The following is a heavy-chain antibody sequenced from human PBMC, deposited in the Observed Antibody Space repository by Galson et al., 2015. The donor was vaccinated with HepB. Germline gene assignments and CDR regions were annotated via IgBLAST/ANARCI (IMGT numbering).Heavy chain of an antibody. CDR1: GGTFSSYA. D-gene: IGHD6-19*01. J-gene: IGHJ3*02. CDR2: IIPIFGTA. Sequence: SVKVSCKASGGTFSSYAISWVRQAPGQGLEWMGGIIPIFGTANYAQKFQGRVTITADESTSTAYMELSSLRSEDTAVYYCVSSGWYGMRHDAFDIWGQGTMVTVSS. V-gene: IGHV1-69*13. CDR3: VSSGWYGMRHDAFDI.